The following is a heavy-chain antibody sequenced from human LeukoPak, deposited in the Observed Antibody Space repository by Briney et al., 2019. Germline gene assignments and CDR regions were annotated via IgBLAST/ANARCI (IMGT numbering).Heavy chain of an antibody. J-gene: IGHJ1*01. CDR3: AREGSSGYYHRSPLQH. V-gene: IGHV4-4*02. CDR1: GGSISSSNW. D-gene: IGHD3-22*01. Sequence: SETLSLTCAVSGGSISSSNWWSWVRQPPGKGLEWIGEIYHSGSTNYNPSLKSRVTISVDKSKNQFSLKLSSVTAADTAVYYCAREGSSGYYHRSPLQHWGQGTLVTVSS. CDR2: IYHSGST.